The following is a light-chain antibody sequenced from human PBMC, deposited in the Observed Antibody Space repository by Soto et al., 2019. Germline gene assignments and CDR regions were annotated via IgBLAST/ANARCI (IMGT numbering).Light chain of an antibody. J-gene: IGKJ4*01. CDR1: QSVRNY. CDR2: DSS. V-gene: IGKV3-11*01. CDR3: QQRKVWPLT. Sequence: VLTQSPAILSLSPGERATLSCRASQSVRNYLAWYQQRPGQPPRLLIYDSSNRATGIPDRVSASGSDTDFTLTISSLEPEDFAVYYCQQRKVWPLTFGGGTKLEIK.